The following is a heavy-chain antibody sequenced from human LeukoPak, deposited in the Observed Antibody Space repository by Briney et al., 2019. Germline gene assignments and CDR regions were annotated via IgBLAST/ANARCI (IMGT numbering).Heavy chain of an antibody. J-gene: IGHJ4*02. CDR3: VRGSTLRHYQY. CDR2: IYYSGST. D-gene: IGHD3-16*01. Sequence: KPPETLSFTCTVSGGSISSTTYYWGWIRRPPGKGLEWIGSIYYSGSTYYNPSLKSRTTVSVDTSKNQFSLKLSSVTAADTAVYYCVRGSTLRHYQYWGQGTLVTVSS. CDR1: GGSISSTTYY. V-gene: IGHV4-39*01.